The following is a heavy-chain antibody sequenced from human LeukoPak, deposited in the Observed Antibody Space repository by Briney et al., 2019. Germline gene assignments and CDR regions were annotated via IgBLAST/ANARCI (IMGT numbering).Heavy chain of an antibody. D-gene: IGHD2-15*01. CDR3: ARRSAGCSGGSCYSGFDY. J-gene: IGHJ4*02. Sequence: PSETLSLTCTVSGGSISSYYWSWIRQPPGKGLEWIGYIYYSGSTNYDPSLKSRVTISVDTSKNQFSLKLSSVTAADTAVYYCARRSAGCSGGSCYSGFDYWGQGTLVTVSS. CDR1: GGSISSYY. V-gene: IGHV4-59*01. CDR2: IYYSGST.